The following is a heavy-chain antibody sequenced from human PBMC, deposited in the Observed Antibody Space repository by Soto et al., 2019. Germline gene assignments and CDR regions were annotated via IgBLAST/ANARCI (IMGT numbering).Heavy chain of an antibody. Sequence: KGLEGVAVISNDGNFEYYADSVKGRFTISRDNSKNTLFLQLNSLRAEDTAIYYCVFFFQAEDGIRDPVPVSAFLLNRSSDL. CDR3: VFFFQAEDGIRDPVPVSAFLLNRSSDL. J-gene: IGHJ2*01. CDR2: ISNDGNFE. V-gene: IGHV3-30*03. D-gene: IGHD2-15*01.